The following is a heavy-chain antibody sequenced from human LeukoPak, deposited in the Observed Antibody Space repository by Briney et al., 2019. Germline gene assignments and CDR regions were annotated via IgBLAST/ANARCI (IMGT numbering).Heavy chain of an antibody. CDR3: ARSGLFVVVPAARSFDY. CDR2: ISAYNGNT. Sequence: ASVKVSCKASGYTFTSYGISWVRQAPGQGLEWMGWISAYNGNTNYAQKLQGRVTMTTDTSTSTAYMELRSLRSDDTAVYYCARSGLFVVVPAARSFDYWGQGTLVTVSS. D-gene: IGHD2-2*01. J-gene: IGHJ4*02. CDR1: GYTFTSYG. V-gene: IGHV1-18*01.